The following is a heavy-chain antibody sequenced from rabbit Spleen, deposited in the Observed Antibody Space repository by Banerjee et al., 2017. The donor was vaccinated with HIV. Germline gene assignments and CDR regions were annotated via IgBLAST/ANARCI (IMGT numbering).Heavy chain of an antibody. D-gene: IGHD1-1*01. CDR1: GFSFSHKAV. J-gene: IGHJ4*01. CDR2: INAITGKP. Sequence: QEQLVESGGGLVKPGASLKLTCKASGFSFSHKAVMCWVLQAPGKGLEWIACINAITGKPVYANWAKGRFTISKTPSTTVTLQMTSLTAADTATYFCARDLVAVIGWNFNLWGPGTLVTVS. CDR3: ARDLVAVIGWNFNL. V-gene: IGHV1S45*01.